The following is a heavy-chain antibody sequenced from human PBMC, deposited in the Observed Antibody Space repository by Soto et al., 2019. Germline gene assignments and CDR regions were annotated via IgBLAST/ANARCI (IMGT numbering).Heavy chain of an antibody. CDR2: IGTAGDT. D-gene: IGHD1-26*01. CDR1: GFTFSSYD. V-gene: IGHV3-13*01. J-gene: IGHJ6*02. CDR3: ARGLLPSVGECELLARYYYYYYGMDV. Sequence: GGSLRLSCAASGFTFSSYDMHWVRQATGKGLEWVSAIGTAGDTYYPGSVKGRFTIFRENAKNSLYLQMNSLRAEDTAVYYCARGLLPSVGECELLARYYYYYYGMDVWGQGTTVTVAS.